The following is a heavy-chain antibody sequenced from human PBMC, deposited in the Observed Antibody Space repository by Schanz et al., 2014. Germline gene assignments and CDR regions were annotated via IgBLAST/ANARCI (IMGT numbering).Heavy chain of an antibody. D-gene: IGHD3-10*01. CDR1: GFTFSSHW. V-gene: IGHV3-9*01. Sequence: EVHLLESGGGLVPPGGSLRLSCAASGFTFSSHWMHWVRQAPGKGLEWVSNIPWNGAAIGYAGSVRGRFTISRDSAKNSLYLQMNSLRPEDTALYYCAKGSRSGSKVMDVWGKGTTVTVSS. CDR2: IPWNGAAI. J-gene: IGHJ6*03. CDR3: AKGSRSGSKVMDV.